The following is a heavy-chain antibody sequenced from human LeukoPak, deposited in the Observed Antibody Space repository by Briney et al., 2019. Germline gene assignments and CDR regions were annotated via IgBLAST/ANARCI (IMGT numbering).Heavy chain of an antibody. V-gene: IGHV3-30-3*01. Sequence: GGSLRLSCAASGFTFSSYAMHWVRQAPGKGLEWVAVISYDGSNKYYADSVKGRFTISRDNSKNTLYLQMNSLRAEDTAVYYCARDSGYDCPGYWGQGTLVTVSS. CDR1: GFTFSSYA. J-gene: IGHJ4*02. CDR3: ARDSGYDCPGY. D-gene: IGHD5-12*01. CDR2: ISYDGSNK.